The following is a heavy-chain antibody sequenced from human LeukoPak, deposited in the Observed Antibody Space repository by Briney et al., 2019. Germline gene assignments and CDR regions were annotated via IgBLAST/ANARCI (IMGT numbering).Heavy chain of an antibody. CDR2: INHSGST. CDR1: GGSFSGYY. D-gene: IGHD5-24*01. J-gene: IGHJ4*02. CDR3: ASGLGRDFDY. Sequence: SETLSLTCAVYGGSFSGYYWSWIRQPPGKGLDWIGEINHSGSTNYNPSLKSRVTISVDTSKNLFSLKLSSVTAADTAVYYCASGLGRDFDYWGQGTLVTVSS. V-gene: IGHV4-34*01.